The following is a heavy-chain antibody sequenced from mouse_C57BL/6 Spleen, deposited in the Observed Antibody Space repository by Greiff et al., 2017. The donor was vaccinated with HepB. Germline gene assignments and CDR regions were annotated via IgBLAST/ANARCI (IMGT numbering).Heavy chain of an antibody. CDR3: ARDYYYGSSYAMDY. J-gene: IGHJ4*01. Sequence: QVQLQQSGPELVKPGASVKISCKASGYAFSSSWMTWVKQRPGKGLEWIGRIYPGDGDTNYNGKFKGKVTLTADKSSSTAYMQLSSLTSKDSAVYFCARDYYYGSSYAMDYWGQGTSVTVSS. D-gene: IGHD1-1*01. V-gene: IGHV1-82*01. CDR1: GYAFSSSW. CDR2: IYPGDGDT.